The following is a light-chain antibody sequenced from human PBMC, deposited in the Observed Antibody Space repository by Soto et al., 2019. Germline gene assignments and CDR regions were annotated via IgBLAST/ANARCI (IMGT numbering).Light chain of an antibody. Sequence: DIQMTQSPSSLSASVGDRVTITCRASQSISSYLNWYQQKPGKAPKLLIYSASSLQSGVPSRFSGSGSGTDFTLIISSLQPEDFATYYCQQSYSSPPTFGGGTKVEIK. CDR1: QSISSY. J-gene: IGKJ4*01. V-gene: IGKV1-39*01. CDR3: QQSYSSPPT. CDR2: SAS.